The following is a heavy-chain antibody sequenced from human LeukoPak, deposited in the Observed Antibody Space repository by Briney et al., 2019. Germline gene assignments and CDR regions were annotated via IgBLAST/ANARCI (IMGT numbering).Heavy chain of an antibody. CDR3: ASLSEAVEMATDDAFDI. D-gene: IGHD5-24*01. V-gene: IGHV3-30*01. CDR1: GFTFSSYA. J-gene: IGHJ3*02. CDR2: ISYDGSNK. Sequence: GGSLRLSCAASGFTFSSYAMHWVRQAPGKGLEWVAVISYDGSNKYYADSVKGRFTISRDNSKNTLYLQMNSLRAEDTAVYYCASLSEAVEMATDDAFDIWGQGTMVTVSS.